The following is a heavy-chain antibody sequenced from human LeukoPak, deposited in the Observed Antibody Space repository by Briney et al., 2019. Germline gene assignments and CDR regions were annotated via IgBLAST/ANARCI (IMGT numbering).Heavy chain of an antibody. Sequence: SETLSLTCTVSGGSISSSSYYWGWIRQPPGKGLEWIGSIYYSGSTYYNPSLKSRVTISVDTSKNQFSLKLSSVTAADTAVYYCARHSSETRTSDYWGQGTLVTVSS. CDR2: IYYSGST. J-gene: IGHJ4*02. CDR3: ARHSSETRTSDY. V-gene: IGHV4-39*01. D-gene: IGHD6-6*01. CDR1: GGSISSSSYY.